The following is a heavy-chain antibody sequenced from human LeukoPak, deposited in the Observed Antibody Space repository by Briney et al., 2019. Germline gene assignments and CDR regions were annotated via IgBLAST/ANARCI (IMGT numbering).Heavy chain of an antibody. D-gene: IGHD3-10*01. CDR2: IYHSGST. J-gene: IGHJ4*02. Sequence: SETLSLTCSVSGGSMSSYYWSWIRQSPGKGLEWIGYIYHSGSTDYNSSLKSRVTISEDTSKKQFSLKVSSVTAADTAVYYCARRRTITMVRGFDYWGQGTLVTVSS. V-gene: IGHV4-59*12. CDR3: ARRRTITMVRGFDY. CDR1: GGSMSSYY.